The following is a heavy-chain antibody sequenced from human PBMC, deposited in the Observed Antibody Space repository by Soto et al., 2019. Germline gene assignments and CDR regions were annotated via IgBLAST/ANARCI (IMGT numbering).Heavy chain of an antibody. CDR2: TYYSGST. Sequence: QVQLQEPGPGLVKPSETLSLTCTVSGGSISSYYWSWIRQPPVKGLEWIGYTYYSGSTNYNPSLKSRVTISVDTSKNQFSLKLSSVTAADTAVYYCAGQYSFGSYGMDVWGQGTTVTVSS. CDR3: AGQYSFGSYGMDV. J-gene: IGHJ6*02. CDR1: GGSISSYY. V-gene: IGHV4-59*08. D-gene: IGHD5-18*01.